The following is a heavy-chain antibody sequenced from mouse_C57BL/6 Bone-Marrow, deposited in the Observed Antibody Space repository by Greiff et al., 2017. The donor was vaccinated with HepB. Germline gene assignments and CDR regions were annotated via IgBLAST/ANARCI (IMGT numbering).Heavy chain of an antibody. Sequence: EVKLQESGPELVKPGASVKIPCKASGYTFTDYNMDWVKQSHGKSLEWIGDINPNNGGTIYNQKFKGKATLTVDKSSSTAYMEHRSLTSEDTAVYYCARRYSSYLAWFAYWGQGTLVTVSA. CDR3: ARRYSSYLAWFAY. D-gene: IGHD1-1*01. J-gene: IGHJ3*01. V-gene: IGHV1-18*01. CDR1: GYTFTDYN. CDR2: INPNNGGT.